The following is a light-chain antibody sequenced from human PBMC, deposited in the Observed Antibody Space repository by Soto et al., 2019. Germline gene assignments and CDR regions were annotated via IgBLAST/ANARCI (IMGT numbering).Light chain of an antibody. V-gene: IGKV3-15*01. CDR2: AAS. CDR3: QQFEKWPFT. CDR1: QSVSRN. J-gene: IGKJ2*01. Sequence: EIVMTQSPGTLSVSLGERVTLSCRASQSVSRNLAWYQQRPGQVPRLLFYAASTRATDVPGTFSGSGSGTEFTLTISSLQSQDFAVYCCQQFEKWPFTFGQGTKLEIK.